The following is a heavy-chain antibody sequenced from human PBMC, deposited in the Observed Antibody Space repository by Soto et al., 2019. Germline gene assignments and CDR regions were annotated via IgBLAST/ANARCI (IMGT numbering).Heavy chain of an antibody. D-gene: IGHD3-16*01. CDR2: INHSGST. V-gene: IGHV4-34*01. CDR1: GGSFSGYY. J-gene: IGHJ6*02. CDR3: ARDQSFDRTYYYGIDV. Sequence: SETLSLTCAVYGGSFSGYYWTWIRQPPGTGLEWIGEINHSGSTNYNPSLKSRVTISVDTSKNQFSLKLTPVTAADTAVYYCARDQSFDRTYYYGIDVWGQGTTVTVSS.